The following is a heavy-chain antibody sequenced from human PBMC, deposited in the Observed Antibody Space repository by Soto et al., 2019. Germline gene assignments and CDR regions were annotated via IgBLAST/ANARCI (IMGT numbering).Heavy chain of an antibody. CDR3: ASTPIASAGSYYSCGMDV. Sequence: SETLSLTCSVSGASISSYYWTWIRQPPGGGLEWIGYMHHTPGTNDNPSPTGRVHMSIDTSMTQFSLSLTSVSAADTAAYYCASTPIASAGSYYSCGMDVWGQGTTVTVSS. V-gene: IGHV4-59*01. CDR1: GASISSYY. D-gene: IGHD6-13*01. J-gene: IGHJ6*02. CDR2: MHHTPGT.